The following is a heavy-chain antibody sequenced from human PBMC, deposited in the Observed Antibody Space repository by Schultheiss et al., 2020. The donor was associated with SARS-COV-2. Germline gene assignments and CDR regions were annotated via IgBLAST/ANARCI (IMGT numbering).Heavy chain of an antibody. CDR2: ISSSSSYI. CDR3: ASMQYQLPFADY. J-gene: IGHJ4*02. Sequence: GGFLRLSCAASGFTFSSYSMNWVRQAPGKGLEWVSSISSSSSYIYYADSVKGRFTISRDNAKNSLYLQMNSLRAEDTAVYYCASMQYQLPFADYWGQGTLVTVSS. D-gene: IGHD2-2*01. CDR1: GFTFSSYS. V-gene: IGHV3-21*01.